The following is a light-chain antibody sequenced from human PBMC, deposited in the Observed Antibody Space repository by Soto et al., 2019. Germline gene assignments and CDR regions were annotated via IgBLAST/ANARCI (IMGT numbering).Light chain of an antibody. CDR2: EVS. J-gene: IGLJ3*02. CDR1: SNDVGGYNY. V-gene: IGLV2-14*01. Sequence: QSALTQPASLSGSPGQSITMFCTGTSNDVGGYNYVSWYQQHPGKAPKRIIYEVSNRPSGISSRFSGSKSANTASLTISGLQAEDEAEYYCSSFTSSTTWVFGGGTKLTVL. CDR3: SSFTSSTTWV.